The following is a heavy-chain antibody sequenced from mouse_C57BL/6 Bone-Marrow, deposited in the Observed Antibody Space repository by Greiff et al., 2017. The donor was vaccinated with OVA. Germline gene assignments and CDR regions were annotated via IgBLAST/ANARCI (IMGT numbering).Heavy chain of an antibody. V-gene: IGHV1-59*01. D-gene: IGHD2-1*01. J-gene: IGHJ2*01. CDR3: ARDGNYEGLDY. CDR1: GYTFTSYW. CDR2: IDPSDSYT. Sequence: VQLQQPGAELVRPGTSVKLSCKASGYTFTSYWMHWVKQRPGQGLEWIGVIDPSDSYTNYNQKFKGKATLTVDTSASTAYMQLSSLTTEDSAVYYCARDGNYEGLDYWGQGTTLTVSS.